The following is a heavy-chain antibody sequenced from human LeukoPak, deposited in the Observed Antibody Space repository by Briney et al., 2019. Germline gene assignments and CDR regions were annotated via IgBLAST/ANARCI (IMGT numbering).Heavy chain of an antibody. CDR1: GVSISNSY. D-gene: IGHD2-2*02. J-gene: IGHJ4*02. Sequence: PSETLSLTCTVSGVSISNSYWSWIRQPPGKGLEWIGYIYYSGNTNYNPSLQSRVTISVDTSNNQFSLKPSSVTAADTAVYYCAGYKHVVADYWGQGTLVTVSS. CDR2: IYYSGNT. V-gene: IGHV4-59*01. CDR3: AGYKHVVADY.